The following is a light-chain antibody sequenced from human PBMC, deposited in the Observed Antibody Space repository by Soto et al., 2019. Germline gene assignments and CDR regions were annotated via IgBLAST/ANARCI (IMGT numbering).Light chain of an antibody. J-gene: IGKJ2*01. CDR2: DAS. CDR3: QQSASTPSS. CDR1: QTTSTD. V-gene: IGKV1-39*01. Sequence: DHQQTQAPASLSASVGDRVTITCRASQTTSTDLYWYQQKPGKATRLLMYDASSLLSGVASRFSGSGSRPDFTLAVDTLQPYDFTTYYCQQSASTPSSFGQGPKVEI.